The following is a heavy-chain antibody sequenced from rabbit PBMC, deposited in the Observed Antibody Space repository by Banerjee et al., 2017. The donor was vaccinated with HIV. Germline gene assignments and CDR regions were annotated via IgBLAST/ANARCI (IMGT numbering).Heavy chain of an antibody. CDR2: IYAGSGGNS. CDR1: GFSFSSSYY. CDR3: ARDLAGVIGWNFNL. Sequence: QSLEESGGDLVKPGASLTLTCTASGFSFSSSYYMCWVRQAPGKGLEWIACIYAGSGGNSDYANWAKGRFTISKTSSTTVTLQMTSLTAADTATYFCARDLAGVIGWNFNLWGPGTLVTVS. D-gene: IGHD4-1*01. V-gene: IGHV1S40*01. J-gene: IGHJ4*01.